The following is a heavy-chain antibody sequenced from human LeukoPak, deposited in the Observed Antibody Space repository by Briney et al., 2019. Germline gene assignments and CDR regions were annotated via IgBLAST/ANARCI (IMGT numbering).Heavy chain of an antibody. CDR3: ARHRGDY. Sequence: GSLRLSCAASGFTFSSYSMNWVRQPPGKGLEWIGEINHSGSTNYNPSLKSRVTISVDTSKNQFSLKLSSVTAADTAVYYCARHRGDYWGQGTLVTVSS. CDR2: INHSGST. V-gene: IGHV4-34*01. J-gene: IGHJ4*02. CDR1: GFTFSSYS.